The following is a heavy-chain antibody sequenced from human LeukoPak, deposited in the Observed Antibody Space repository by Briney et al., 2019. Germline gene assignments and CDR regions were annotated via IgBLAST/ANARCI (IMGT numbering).Heavy chain of an antibody. CDR2: ISGSGGST. V-gene: IGHV3-23*01. J-gene: IGHJ4*02. D-gene: IGHD6-19*01. CDR3: AKDRVNSSGWYQGPEAFDY. CDR1: GFTFSSYA. Sequence: GGSLRLSCAASGFTFSSYAMSWVRQAPGKGLEWVSAISGSGGSTYYADSVKGRFTISRDNSKNTLYLQKNSLRAEDTAVYYCAKDRVNSSGWYQGPEAFDYWPGNPGHRLL.